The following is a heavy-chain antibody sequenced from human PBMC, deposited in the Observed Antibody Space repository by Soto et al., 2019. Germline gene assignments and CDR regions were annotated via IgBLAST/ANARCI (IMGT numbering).Heavy chain of an antibody. D-gene: IGHD1-26*01. CDR2: ISYDGSNK. Sequence: GGSLRLSCAASGFTFSSYAMHWVRQAPGKGLEWVAVISYDGSNKYYADSVKGRLTISRDNSKNTLYLQMNSLRAEDTAVYYCASPNSGSYLPPHPFDYWGQGTLVTVSS. J-gene: IGHJ4*02. V-gene: IGHV3-30-3*01. CDR1: GFTFSSYA. CDR3: ASPNSGSYLPPHPFDY.